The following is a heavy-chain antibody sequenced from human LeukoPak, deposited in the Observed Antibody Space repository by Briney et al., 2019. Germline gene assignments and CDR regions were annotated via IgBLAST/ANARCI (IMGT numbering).Heavy chain of an antibody. CDR1: GFTFSSYA. Sequence: WGSLRLSCAASGFTFSSYAMHWVRQAPGKGLEWVAVISYDGSNKYYADSVKGRFTISRDYSKNTLYLQMNSLRAEDTAVYYCAREEDNWNSNWFDPWGQGTLVTVSS. J-gene: IGHJ5*02. CDR3: AREEDNWNSNWFDP. CDR2: ISYDGSNK. V-gene: IGHV3-30*04. D-gene: IGHD1-7*01.